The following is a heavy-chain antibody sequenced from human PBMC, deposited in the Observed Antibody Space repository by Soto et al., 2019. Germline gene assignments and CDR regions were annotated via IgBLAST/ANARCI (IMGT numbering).Heavy chain of an antibody. Sequence: PSETLSLTCSVPGGAITSYYWSWVRQPAGKGLEWIGRVFSSGSTNYTASLKSRVTMSIDTSKNDVCLTLRSVTAADTGVYYCERVAFSYCGMDVWGPGTTVTVSS. CDR2: VFSSGST. CDR1: GGAITSYY. V-gene: IGHV4-4*07. J-gene: IGHJ6*02. CDR3: ERVAFSYCGMDV. D-gene: IGHD3-3*02.